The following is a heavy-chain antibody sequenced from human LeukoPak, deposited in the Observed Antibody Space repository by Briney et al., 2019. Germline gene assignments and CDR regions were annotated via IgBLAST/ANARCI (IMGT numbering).Heavy chain of an antibody. V-gene: IGHV3-48*01. CDR1: GFTFSNYN. D-gene: IGHD3-22*01. CDR2: ISSSGSKI. Sequence: GGSLRLSCADSGFTFSNYNMNWVRQAPGKGLGWVSYISSSGSKIFYADSVKGRLTISRDNAKNSLYLQMNSLRAEDTAVYYCARNPPEGGYFASWGQGTLVTVSS. CDR3: ARNPPEGGYFAS. J-gene: IGHJ4*02.